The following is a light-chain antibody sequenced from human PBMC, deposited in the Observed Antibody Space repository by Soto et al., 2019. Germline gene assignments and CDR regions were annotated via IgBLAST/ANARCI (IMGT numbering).Light chain of an antibody. CDR1: QGVSSN. Sequence: EVVMTQSPATLSVSPGDTSTLSCSASQGVSSNLAWYQQKSGQAPRLLIYGASTRATGVPARFSGSGSGTEFTLTISRLQSEDFAVYYCQQYYNWRPRFGQGTKVDIK. J-gene: IGKJ1*01. V-gene: IGKV3-15*01. CDR3: QQYYNWRPR. CDR2: GAS.